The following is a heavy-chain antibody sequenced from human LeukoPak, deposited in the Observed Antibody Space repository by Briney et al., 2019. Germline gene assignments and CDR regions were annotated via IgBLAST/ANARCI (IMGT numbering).Heavy chain of an antibody. CDR3: ARDGIGELLGPYDY. CDR1: GFTFSSYA. CDR2: ISYDGSNK. V-gene: IGHV3-30*04. J-gene: IGHJ4*02. D-gene: IGHD3-10*01. Sequence: PGRSLRLSCAASGFTFSSYAMHWVRQAPGKGLELVAVISYDGSNKYYADSVKGRFTISRDNSKNTLYLQMNSLRAEDTAVYYCARDGIGELLGPYDYWGQGTLVTVSS.